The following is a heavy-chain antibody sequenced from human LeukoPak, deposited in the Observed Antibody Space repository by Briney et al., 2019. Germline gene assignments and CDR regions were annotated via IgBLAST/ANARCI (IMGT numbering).Heavy chain of an antibody. CDR3: ARLDCSSTSCYQYGMDV. J-gene: IGHJ6*02. CDR2: ISSSSSYI. V-gene: IGHV3-21*01. Sequence: GGSLRLSCAASGFTFSSYSMNWVRQAPGKGLEWVSSISSSSSYIYYADSVKGRFTISRDNAKNSLYLQMNSLRAEDTAVHYCARLDCSSTSCYQYGMDVWGQGTTVTVSS. D-gene: IGHD2-2*01. CDR1: GFTFSSYS.